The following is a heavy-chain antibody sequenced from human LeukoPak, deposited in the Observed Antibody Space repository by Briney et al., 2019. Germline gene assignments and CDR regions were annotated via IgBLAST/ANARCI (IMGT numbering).Heavy chain of an antibody. D-gene: IGHD2-15*01. V-gene: IGHV4-34*01. Sequence: PSETLSLTCAVYGGSFSGYYWSWIRQPPGKGLEWIGEINHRGSTNYNPSLKSRVTVPLDTSKNQFSLKLSSVTAADTAVYYCARAPGAALDWGQGTLVTVSS. CDR1: GGSFSGYY. CDR2: INHRGST. J-gene: IGHJ4*02. CDR3: ARAPGAALD.